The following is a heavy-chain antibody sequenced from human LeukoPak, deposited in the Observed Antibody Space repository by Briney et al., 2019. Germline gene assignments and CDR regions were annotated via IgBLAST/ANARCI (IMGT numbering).Heavy chain of an antibody. V-gene: IGHV1-69*13. CDR3: ARPYDSSGYYAFDI. J-gene: IGHJ3*02. Sequence: ASVKVSCKASGGTFISYAISWVRQAPGQGLEWMGGIIPIFGTANYAQKFQGRVTITADESTSTAYMELSSLRSEDTAVYYCARPYDSSGYYAFDIWGQGTMVTVSS. D-gene: IGHD3-22*01. CDR1: GGTFISYA. CDR2: IIPIFGTA.